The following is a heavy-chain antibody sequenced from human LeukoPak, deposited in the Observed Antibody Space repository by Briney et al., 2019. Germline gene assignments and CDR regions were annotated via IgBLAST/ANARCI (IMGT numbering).Heavy chain of an antibody. CDR2: ISAYNGNT. J-gene: IGHJ6*02. Sequence: ASVKVSCKASGYTFTSYGISWVRQAPGQGLEWMGWISAYNGNTNYAQELQGRVTMTTDTSTSTAYMELRSLRSDDTAVYYCAREGQTGTTPSYYYYGMDVWGQGTTVTVSS. CDR1: GYTFTSYG. D-gene: IGHD1-1*01. CDR3: AREGQTGTTPSYYYYGMDV. V-gene: IGHV1-18*01.